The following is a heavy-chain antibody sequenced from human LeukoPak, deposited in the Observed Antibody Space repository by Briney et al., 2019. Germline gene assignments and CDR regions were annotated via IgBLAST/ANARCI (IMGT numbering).Heavy chain of an antibody. CDR2: ISYDGSNK. CDR1: GFTFSSYA. D-gene: IGHD2-15*01. J-gene: IGHJ4*02. Sequence: PGGSLRLSCAASGFTFSSYAMHWVRQAPGKGLEWVAVISYDGSNKKYADSVKGRFTISRDNSKNTLYLQMNTLRVEDTAVYYCSKDMRDIVVVVAATREGYFDYWGQGTLVTVSS. V-gene: IGHV3-30*04. CDR3: SKDMRDIVVVVAATREGYFDY.